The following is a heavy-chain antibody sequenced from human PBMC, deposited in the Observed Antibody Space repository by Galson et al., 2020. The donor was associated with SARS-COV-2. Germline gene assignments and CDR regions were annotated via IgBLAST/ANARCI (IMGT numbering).Heavy chain of an antibody. CDR2: IWYDGSNK. CDR3: ASLTGTTFGENFDY. D-gene: IGHD1-7*01. J-gene: IGHJ4*02. CDR1: GFTFSSYG. Sequence: TGGSLRLSCAASGFTFSSYGMHWVRQAPGKGLEWVAVIWYDGSNKYYADSVKGRFTISRDNSKNTLYLQMNSLRADDTAVYYCASLTGTTFGENFDYWGQGTLVTVSS. V-gene: IGHV3-33*01.